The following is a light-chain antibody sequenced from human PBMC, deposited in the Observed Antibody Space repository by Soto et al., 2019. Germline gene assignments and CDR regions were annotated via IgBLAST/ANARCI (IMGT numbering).Light chain of an antibody. CDR3: QQCGSSPWT. CDR2: DAS. CDR1: QSVGDY. V-gene: IGKV3-11*01. Sequence: PGERATLSCRASQSVGDYLGWYQQKPGQAPRLLIYDASQRATGVPARFSASGSGTDFTLTISSLEPEDFAVYYCQQCGSSPWTFGQGTKVEIK. J-gene: IGKJ1*01.